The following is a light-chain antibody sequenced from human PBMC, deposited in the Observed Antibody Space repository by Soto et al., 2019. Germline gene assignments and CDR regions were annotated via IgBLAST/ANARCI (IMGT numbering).Light chain of an antibody. CDR1: QSIGRF. CDR3: QQSYRTPYT. J-gene: IGKJ2*01. CDR2: ASS. Sequence: DIQMTQSPSSLSASVGERVTISCRASQSIGRFLNWYQQKPGKAPKLLIYASSTLQGGVPSSFSGSGSGTDFTLTISSLQPDDVATYFCQQSYRTPYTFGQGTKLDIK. V-gene: IGKV1-39*01.